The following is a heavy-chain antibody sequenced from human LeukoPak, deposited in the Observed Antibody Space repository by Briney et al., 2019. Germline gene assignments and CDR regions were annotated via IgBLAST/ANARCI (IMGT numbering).Heavy chain of an antibody. D-gene: IGHD6-6*01. CDR3: ARLLHSSSPPY. J-gene: IGHJ4*02. CDR1: GYSFTSYW. CDR2: IYPGDSGT. Sequence: GASLKISCKGSGYSFTSYWIGWVRQMPGKGLEWMGIIYPGDSGTRYSPSFQGQVTISADKSISTAYLQSSSLKASDTAMYYCARLLHSSSPPYWGQGTLVTVSS. V-gene: IGHV5-51*01.